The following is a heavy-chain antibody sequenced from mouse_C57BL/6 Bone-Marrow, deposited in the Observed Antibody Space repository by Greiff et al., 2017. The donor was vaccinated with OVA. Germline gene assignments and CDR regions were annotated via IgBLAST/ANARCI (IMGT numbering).Heavy chain of an antibody. J-gene: IGHJ4*01. CDR3: ARIDGYYGDYAMDY. D-gene: IGHD2-3*01. V-gene: IGHV1-26*01. CDR2: INPNNGGT. Sequence: EVQLQQSGPELVKPGASVKISCKASGYTFTDYYMNWVKQSHGKSLEWIGDINPNNGGTSYNQKFKGKATLTVDKSSSTAYMELRSLTSEDSAVYYCARIDGYYGDYAMDYWGQGTSVTVSS. CDR1: GYTFTDYY.